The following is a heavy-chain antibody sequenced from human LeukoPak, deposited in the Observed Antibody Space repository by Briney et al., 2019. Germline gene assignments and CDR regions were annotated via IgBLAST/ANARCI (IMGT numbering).Heavy chain of an antibody. CDR2: INSDGSST. CDR3: ASYVYYDSSGYYY. J-gene: IGHJ4*02. V-gene: IGHV3-74*01. Sequence: PGGSLRLSCAASGFTFSSYWMHWVRQAPGKGLVWVSRINSDGSSTSYADSVKGRFTISRDNAKNTLYLQMNSLRAEDTAVYYCASYVYYDSSGYYYWSQGTLVTVSS. D-gene: IGHD3-22*01. CDR1: GFTFSSYW.